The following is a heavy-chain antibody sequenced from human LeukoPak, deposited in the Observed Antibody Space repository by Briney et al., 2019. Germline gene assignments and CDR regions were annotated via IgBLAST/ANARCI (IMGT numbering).Heavy chain of an antibody. D-gene: IGHD1-26*01. V-gene: IGHV3-23*01. CDR3: AKGQYSGSYYGQSFDY. Sequence: GGSLRLSCGASGFTFSRDWMSWVRQAPGKGLEWVSAISGSGGSTYYADSVKGRFTISRDNSKNTLYLQMNSLRAEDTAVYYCAKGQYSGSYYGQSFDYWGQGTLVTVSS. CDR2: ISGSGGST. CDR1: GFTFSRDW. J-gene: IGHJ4*02.